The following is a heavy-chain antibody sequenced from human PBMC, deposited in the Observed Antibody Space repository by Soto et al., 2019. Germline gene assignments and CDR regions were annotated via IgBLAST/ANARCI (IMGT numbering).Heavy chain of an antibody. Sequence: GGSLRLSCAATGFTFRKYAMSWVRQAPGKGLEWASTISGTGGGTYYADAVKGRFAISRDNSKGTVDLQMNSLRVEDTATYYCAKEGSGVRGIIVSLIYDSWGQGVLVTVSS. CDR2: ISGTGGGT. J-gene: IGHJ4*02. CDR3: AKEGSGVRGIIVSLIYDS. CDR1: GFTFRKYA. V-gene: IGHV3-23*01. D-gene: IGHD3-10*01.